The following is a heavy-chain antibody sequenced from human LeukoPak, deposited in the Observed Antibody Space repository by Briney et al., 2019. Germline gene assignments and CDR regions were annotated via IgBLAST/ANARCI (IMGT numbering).Heavy chain of an antibody. CDR3: ARARRYYYYYMDV. V-gene: IGHV3-7*01. Sequence: GGPLRLSCAASGFTFSSYWMSWVRQAPGKGLEWVANIKQDGSEKYYVDSVKGRFTISRDNAKNSLYLQMNSLRAEDTAVYYCARARRYYYYYMDVWGKGTTVTVSS. D-gene: IGHD6-6*01. J-gene: IGHJ6*03. CDR2: IKQDGSEK. CDR1: GFTFSSYW.